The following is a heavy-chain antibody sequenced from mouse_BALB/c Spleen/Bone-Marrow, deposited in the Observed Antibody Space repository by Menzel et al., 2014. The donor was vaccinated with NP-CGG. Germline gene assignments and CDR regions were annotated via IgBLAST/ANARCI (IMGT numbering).Heavy chain of an antibody. CDR2: IWAGGST. Sequence: VKLQESGPGLLAPSQSLSITCTVSGFSLTSYGVHWVRQPPGKGLEWLGVIWAGGSTNYNSALMSRLSISKDNSKSQVFLKMNSLQTDDTAMYYCARVLRYAMDYWGQGTSVTVSS. V-gene: IGHV2-9*02. J-gene: IGHJ4*01. CDR3: ARVLRYAMDY. CDR1: GFSLTSYG.